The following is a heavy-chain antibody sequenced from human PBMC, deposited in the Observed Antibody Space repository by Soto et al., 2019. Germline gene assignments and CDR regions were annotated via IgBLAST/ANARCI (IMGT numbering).Heavy chain of an antibody. D-gene: IGHD3-3*01. J-gene: IGHJ5*02. Sequence: SETLSLTCTVSGDCVSSESYYWSWIRQPPGKALEWIGYIYHDGTTSYNPSLQSRVTMSINTSKNQFSLKLSSVTAADTAIYYCAREGGVLRLSNWLDPWGQGTLVTASS. V-gene: IGHV4-61*01. CDR2: IYHDGTT. CDR3: AREGGVLRLSNWLDP. CDR1: GDCVSSESYY.